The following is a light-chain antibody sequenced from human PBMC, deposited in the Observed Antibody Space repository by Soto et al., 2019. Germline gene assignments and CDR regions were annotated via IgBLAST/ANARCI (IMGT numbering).Light chain of an antibody. CDR2: RNN. CDR1: SSNIGSNY. Sequence: QSVLTQPPSASGTPGQRVTISCSGSSSNIGSNYVYWYQHLPGTAPKLLIYRNNQRPSGVPDRFSASKSGTSASLAISGLRSEDEADYYCAAWDASLTVVLFGGGTKLTVL. V-gene: IGLV1-47*01. J-gene: IGLJ2*01. CDR3: AAWDASLTVVL.